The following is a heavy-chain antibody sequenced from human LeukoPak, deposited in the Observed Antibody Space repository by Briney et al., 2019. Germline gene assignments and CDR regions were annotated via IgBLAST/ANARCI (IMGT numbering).Heavy chain of an antibody. CDR2: INPSGGTT. CDR3: ARELRSGRTCLFDY. V-gene: IGHV1-46*01. D-gene: IGHD2-15*01. Sequence: ASVKVSCKASGYIFTTYYIHWVRQAPGQGLQWMVTINPSGGTTTYAQKFQGRVTMTRDTSTSTVYMELSSLRSEDTAVYYCARELRSGRTCLFDYWGQGTLVTVSS. J-gene: IGHJ4*02. CDR1: GYIFTTYY.